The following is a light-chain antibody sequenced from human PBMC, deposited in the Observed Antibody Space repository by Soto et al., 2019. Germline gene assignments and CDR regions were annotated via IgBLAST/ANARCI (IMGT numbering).Light chain of an antibody. CDR2: AAS. Sequence: EIVLMQSPGTLSLSPGERATLSCRASQTMTRAYLAWYQQKPGQAPRLLIYAASYRATGIPDKFSGSGSGTDFSLTITRLEPEDFAVYYCQRFGTSPPWTFGQGTKVDIK. J-gene: IGKJ1*01. CDR1: QTMTRAY. V-gene: IGKV3-20*01. CDR3: QRFGTSPPWT.